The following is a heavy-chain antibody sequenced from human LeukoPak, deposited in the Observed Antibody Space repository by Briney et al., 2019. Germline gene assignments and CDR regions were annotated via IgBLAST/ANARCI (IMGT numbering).Heavy chain of an antibody. CDR3: AISGNYFTRDAFDI. Sequence: SETLSLTCAVYGGSFSGYYCSWIRQPPGKGLEWIGEINHSGSTSYNPSLKSRVTISGDTSKHHFSPELRSVAAADTAVYYCAISGNYFTRDAFDIWGQGTMVTVSS. J-gene: IGHJ3*02. CDR2: INHSGST. D-gene: IGHD1-26*01. CDR1: GGSFSGYY. V-gene: IGHV4-34*01.